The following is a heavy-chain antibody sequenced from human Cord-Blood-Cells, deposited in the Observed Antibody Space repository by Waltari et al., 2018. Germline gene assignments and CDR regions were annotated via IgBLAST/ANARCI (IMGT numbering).Heavy chain of an antibody. CDR2: IYYSGST. Sequence: QVQLQESGPGLVKPSETLSLTCTVSGGPISSYYWSWIRQPPGKGLEWIGYIYYSGSTNYNPSLKSRVTISVDTSKNQFSLKLSSVTAADTAVYYCARRRGKDYYFDYWGQGTLVTVSS. V-gene: IGHV4-59*08. CDR3: ARRRGKDYYFDY. J-gene: IGHJ4*02. CDR1: GGPISSYY. D-gene: IGHD1-1*01.